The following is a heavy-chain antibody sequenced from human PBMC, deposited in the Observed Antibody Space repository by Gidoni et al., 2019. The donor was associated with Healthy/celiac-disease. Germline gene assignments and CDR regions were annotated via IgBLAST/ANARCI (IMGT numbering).Heavy chain of an antibody. CDR1: GVTFSDYY. V-gene: IGHV3-11*01. CDR3: ATQRWLQSEYYFDY. Sequence: QVQLVESGGGLVKPGGSLRLSGAASGVTFSDYYMSWIRQAPGKGMEWVSYISSSGSTIYYADSVKGRFTISRDNAKNSLYLQMNSLRAEDTAVYYCATQRWLQSEYYFDYWGQGTLVTVSS. J-gene: IGHJ4*02. D-gene: IGHD5-12*01. CDR2: ISSSGSTI.